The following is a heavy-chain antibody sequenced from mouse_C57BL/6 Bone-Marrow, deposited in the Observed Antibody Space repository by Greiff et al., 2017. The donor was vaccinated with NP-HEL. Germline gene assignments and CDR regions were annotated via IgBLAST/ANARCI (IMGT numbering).Heavy chain of an antibody. J-gene: IGHJ1*03. Sequence: EVKLLESGGGLVQPGGSLKLSCAASGFTFSDYYMYWVRQTPEKRLEWVAYISNGGGSTYYPDTVKGRFTISRDNAKNTLYLQMSRLKSEDTAMYYCARPGRGSGYCWYFDVWGTGTTVTVSS. D-gene: IGHD1-1*01. CDR2: ISNGGGST. V-gene: IGHV5-12*01. CDR3: ARPGRGSGYCWYFDV. CDR1: GFTFSDYY.